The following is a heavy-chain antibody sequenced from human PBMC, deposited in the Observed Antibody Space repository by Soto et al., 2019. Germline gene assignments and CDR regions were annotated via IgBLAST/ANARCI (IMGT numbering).Heavy chain of an antibody. V-gene: IGHV1-3*05. Sequence: QVQLVQSGAEEKKPGASVKVSCKASGYTFTSYAMHWVRQAPGQRLEWMGWINAGNGNTKYSQKFQGRVTITRDTSASTAYMELSSLRSEDTAVYYCARQWFREFNFDYWGQGTLVTVSS. D-gene: IGHD3-10*01. CDR2: INAGNGNT. CDR3: ARQWFREFNFDY. J-gene: IGHJ4*02. CDR1: GYTFTSYA.